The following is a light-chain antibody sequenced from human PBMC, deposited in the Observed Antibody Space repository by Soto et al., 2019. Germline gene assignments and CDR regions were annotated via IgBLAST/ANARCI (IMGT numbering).Light chain of an antibody. J-gene: IGKJ5*01. CDR2: ATS. V-gene: IGKV1-39*01. CDR3: QVSYKMPS. CDR1: RNVSIY. Sequence: EIPLTQSPSSLAASVGDRLTLTCRASRNVSIYLNWYQHKPGKGPTLLIHATSNLQIGVPSRFSGSGSGTEFTLTISSLAPEAFGTYYCQVSYKMPSFGQGTRPEIK.